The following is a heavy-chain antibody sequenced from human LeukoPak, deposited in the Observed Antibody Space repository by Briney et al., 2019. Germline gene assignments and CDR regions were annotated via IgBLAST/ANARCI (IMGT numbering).Heavy chain of an antibody. J-gene: IGHJ3*02. CDR2: ISSSSSYI. CDR1: GFTFSSYS. CDR3: ARVMWFRETLHAFDI. Sequence: PGGSLRLSCAASGFTFSSYSMNWVRQAPGKGLEWASSISSSSSYIYYADSVKGRFTISRDNAKNSLYLQMNSLRAEDTAVYYCARVMWFRETLHAFDIWGQGTMVTVSS. D-gene: IGHD3-10*01. V-gene: IGHV3-21*01.